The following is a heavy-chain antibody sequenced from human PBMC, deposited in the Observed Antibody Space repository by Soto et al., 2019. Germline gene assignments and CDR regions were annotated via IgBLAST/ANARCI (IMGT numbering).Heavy chain of an antibody. CDR3: AKGSSSWYFFDY. D-gene: IGHD6-13*01. Sequence: HPGGSLRLSCAASGFTFGSYAMGWVRQAPGKGLEWVSAISGSGGTTYYADSVKGRFTISRDNSKNTLYLQMNSLRAEDTAVYYCAKGSSSWYFFDYWGQGTLVTVSS. CDR2: ISGSGGTT. J-gene: IGHJ4*02. CDR1: GFTFGSYA. V-gene: IGHV3-23*01.